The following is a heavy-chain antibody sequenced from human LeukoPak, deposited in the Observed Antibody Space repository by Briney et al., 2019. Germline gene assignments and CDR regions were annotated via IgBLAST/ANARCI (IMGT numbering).Heavy chain of an antibody. J-gene: IGHJ4*02. V-gene: IGHV3-53*01. Sequence: GESLRLSCAASGFTVSNNYMTWVRQAPGEGLEWVSLIYSGGTTYYADSVKGRFTISRDNSKNTLYLQMDSLRAEDTGMYYCARDATYSSGWYGGRYFDYWGQGTLVTVSS. D-gene: IGHD6-19*01. CDR2: IYSGGTT. CDR1: GFTVSNNY. CDR3: ARDATYSSGWYGGRYFDY.